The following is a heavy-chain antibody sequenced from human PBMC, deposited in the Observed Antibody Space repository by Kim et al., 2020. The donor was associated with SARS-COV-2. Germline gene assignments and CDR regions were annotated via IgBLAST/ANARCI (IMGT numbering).Heavy chain of an antibody. CDR3: AEDDTDTLWGILAY. CDR1: GFAFSTYA. Sequence: GGSLRLSCAASGFAFSTYAMDWIRQAPGKGLECVSFISGSGVRIFYAESVRGRFTISRDNTKNTLYLQMNSLRVDDTAVYYCAEDDTDTLWGILAYWGQGSLVTVSS. J-gene: IGHJ4*02. D-gene: IGHD3-16*01. CDR2: ISGSGVRI. V-gene: IGHV3-23*01.